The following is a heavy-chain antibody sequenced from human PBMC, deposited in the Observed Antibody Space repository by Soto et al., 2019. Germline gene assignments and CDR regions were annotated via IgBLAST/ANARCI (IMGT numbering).Heavy chain of an antibody. CDR1: GGSISSYY. V-gene: IGHV4-59*01. Sequence: SETLSLTCTVSGGSISSYYWSWIRQPPGKGLEWIGYIYYSGSTNYNPSLKSRVTISVDTSKNQFSLKLSSVTAADTAVYYCASSGGGSWFDPWGQGTLVTVAS. CDR3: ASSGGGSWFDP. J-gene: IGHJ5*02. CDR2: IYYSGST.